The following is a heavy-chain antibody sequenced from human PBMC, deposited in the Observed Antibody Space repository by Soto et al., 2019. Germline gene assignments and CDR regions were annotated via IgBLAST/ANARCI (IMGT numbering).Heavy chain of an antibody. D-gene: IGHD3-9*01. J-gene: IGHJ4*01. CDR1: GASVKNYF. V-gene: IGHV4-59*08. Sequence: PSETLSLTCTVTGASVKNYFWSWIRQPPGKRLEWLGYVSYSGGTNSNPSVKGRVTISVDTSKNQFSLNLTSATAADTAIYYCVRNTGHMTCFYYWGHGTLVTVSS. CDR3: VRNTGHMTCFYY. CDR2: VSYSGGT.